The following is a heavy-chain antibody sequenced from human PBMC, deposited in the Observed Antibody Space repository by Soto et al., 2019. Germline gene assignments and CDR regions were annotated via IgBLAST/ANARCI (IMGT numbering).Heavy chain of an antibody. CDR3: AREWGGLAAAGTRWGLNWFDP. CDR1: GGSISSYY. V-gene: IGHV4-59*01. J-gene: IGHJ5*02. CDR2: IYYSGST. D-gene: IGHD6-13*01. Sequence: PSETLSLTCTVSGGSISSYYWSWIRQPPGKGLEWIGYIYYSGSTNYNPSLKSRVTISVDTSKNQFSLKLSSVTAADTAVYYCAREWGGLAAAGTRWGLNWFDPWGQGTLVTVSS.